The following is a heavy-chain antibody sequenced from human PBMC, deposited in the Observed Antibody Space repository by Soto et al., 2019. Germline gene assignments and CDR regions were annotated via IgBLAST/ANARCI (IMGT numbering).Heavy chain of an antibody. J-gene: IGHJ4*02. CDR2: IWLDGSNK. CDR3: ARGLWSFDY. D-gene: IGHD5-18*01. V-gene: IGHV3-33*01. CDR1: GFTFSSYG. Sequence: QVQLVESGGGVVQPGRSLRLSCAASGFTFSSYGMHWVRQAPGKGLEWVAVIWLDGSNKYYADSVKGRFTISRDNSKNTVYLQMNSLRAEDTAVYYCARGLWSFDYWGQGTLVTVSS.